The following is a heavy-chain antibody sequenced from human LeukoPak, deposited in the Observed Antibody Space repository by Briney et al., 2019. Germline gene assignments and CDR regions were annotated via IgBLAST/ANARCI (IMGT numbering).Heavy chain of an antibody. CDR3: ARDQGELTFDY. D-gene: IGHD1-26*01. V-gene: IGHV1-2*02. Sequence: ASVKVSCKASGYTFTGYYMHWVRQAPGQGLAWMGWINPNSGGTNYAQKFQGRVTMTRDTPISTAYMELSRLRSDDTAVYYCARDQGELTFDYWGQGTLVTVSS. CDR1: GYTFTGYY. CDR2: INPNSGGT. J-gene: IGHJ4*02.